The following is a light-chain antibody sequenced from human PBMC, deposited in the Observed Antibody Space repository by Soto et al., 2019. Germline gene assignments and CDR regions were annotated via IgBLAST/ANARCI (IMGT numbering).Light chain of an antibody. Sequence: EIVLTQSPGTLSLSPGERATLSCRASQSVSSSYLAWYQQKPGQAPRLLISGAFSKATGTPDRFSGSGSGTDFTLTSSRLEPEDFAVYYCQQYGISPWTLGQGTKVETK. V-gene: IGKV3-20*01. CDR2: GAF. J-gene: IGKJ1*01. CDR1: QSVSSSY. CDR3: QQYGISPWT.